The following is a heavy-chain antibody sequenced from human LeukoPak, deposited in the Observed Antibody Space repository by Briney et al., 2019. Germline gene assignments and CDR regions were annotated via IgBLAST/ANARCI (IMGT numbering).Heavy chain of an antibody. Sequence: GGSLRLSCAASGFTFSSYSMNWVRQAPGKGLEWVSSINSRSSYIYYADSVKGRFTISRDNAKNSLYLQMNSLRAEDTAMYYCATYSSSFAFDIWGQGTMVTVSS. V-gene: IGHV3-21*01. CDR2: INSRSSYI. CDR1: GFTFSSYS. D-gene: IGHD6-6*01. CDR3: ATYSSSFAFDI. J-gene: IGHJ3*02.